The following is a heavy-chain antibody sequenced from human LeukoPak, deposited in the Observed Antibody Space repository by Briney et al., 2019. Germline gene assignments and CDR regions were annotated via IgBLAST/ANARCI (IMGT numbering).Heavy chain of an antibody. D-gene: IGHD6-13*01. Sequence: PSETLSLTCTVSGGSISSYYWSWIRQPPGKGLEWIGYIYYSGSTNYNPSLKSRVTISVDTSKNQFSLKLSSVTAADTAVYYCASKTLIAAAVFNWGQGTLVTVSS. J-gene: IGHJ4*02. CDR2: IYYSGST. CDR1: GGSISSYY. CDR3: ASKTLIAAAVFN. V-gene: IGHV4-59*08.